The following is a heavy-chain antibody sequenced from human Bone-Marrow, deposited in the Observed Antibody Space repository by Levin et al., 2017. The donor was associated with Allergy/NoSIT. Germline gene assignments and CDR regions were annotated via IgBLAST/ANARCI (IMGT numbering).Heavy chain of an antibody. CDR1: GGSISSYY. V-gene: IGHV4-59*08. CDR3: ARGVVPDYFDY. CDR2: IYYSGST. D-gene: IGHD2-2*01. J-gene: IGHJ4*02. Sequence: SETLSLTCTVSGGSISSYYWSWIRQPPGKGLEWIGYIYYSGSTNYNPSLKSRVTISVDTSKNQFSLKLSSVTAADTAVYYCARGVVPDYFDYWGQGTLVTVSS.